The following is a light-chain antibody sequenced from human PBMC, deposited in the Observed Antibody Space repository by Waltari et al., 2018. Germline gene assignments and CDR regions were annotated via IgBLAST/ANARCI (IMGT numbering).Light chain of an antibody. J-gene: IGKJ4*01. Sequence: DIQMTHSPSSLTASVGDRVTITCRASQDIGAFLVWFQQRPGKAPKSLIYAASTLQGGVPSRFSGSGSGTDFTLTISSLQPEDSGTYYCQQYQDYPHTFGGGTRVEVK. CDR2: AAS. CDR3: QQYQDYPHT. V-gene: IGKV1-16*01. CDR1: QDIGAF.